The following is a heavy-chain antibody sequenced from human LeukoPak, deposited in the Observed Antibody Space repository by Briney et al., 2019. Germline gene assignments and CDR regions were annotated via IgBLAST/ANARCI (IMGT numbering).Heavy chain of an antibody. Sequence: PGGSLRLSCAASGFTVSSNYMSWVRQVPGKGLEWVPVIYSGGSTYYADSVKGRFTISRDNSKNTLFLQMNGLRADDTAVYYCARLVAYWGQGTLVTVSS. J-gene: IGHJ4*02. D-gene: IGHD2-15*01. CDR1: GFTVSSNY. V-gene: IGHV3-53*01. CDR3: ARLVAY. CDR2: IYSGGST.